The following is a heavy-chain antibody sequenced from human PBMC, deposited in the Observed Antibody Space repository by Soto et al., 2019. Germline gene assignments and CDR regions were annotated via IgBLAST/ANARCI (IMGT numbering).Heavy chain of an antibody. J-gene: IGHJ5*02. V-gene: IGHV1-3*01. D-gene: IGHD6-19*01. CDR1: GYTFTSYA. CDR2: INAGNGNT. CDR3: ARGGGWYVWFDP. Sequence: ASVKVSCKASGYTFTSYAMDCVCQAPGQRLEWMGWINAGNGNTKYSQKFQGRVTITRDTSASTAYMELSSLRSEDTAVYYCARGGGWYVWFDPWGQGTLVTVPS.